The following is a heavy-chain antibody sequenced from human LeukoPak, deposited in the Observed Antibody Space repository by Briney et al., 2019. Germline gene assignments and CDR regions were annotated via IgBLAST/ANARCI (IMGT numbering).Heavy chain of an antibody. CDR3: TTYYDSGPSKD. Sequence: GGSLRLSCAASGFTFGTYWMTWVRQAPGKGLEWVANIKKDGREQYYGDSVKGRFTISRDNTKNSLYLQMNSLRAEDTAMYYCTTYYDSGPSKDWGQGTLVTVSS. J-gene: IGHJ4*02. D-gene: IGHD3-22*01. CDR1: GFTFGTYW. V-gene: IGHV3-7*05. CDR2: IKKDGREQ.